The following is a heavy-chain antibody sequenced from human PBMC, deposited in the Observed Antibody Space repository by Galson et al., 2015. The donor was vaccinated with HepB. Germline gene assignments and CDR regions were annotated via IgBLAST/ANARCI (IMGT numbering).Heavy chain of an antibody. CDR2: INTDGSTT. J-gene: IGHJ6*02. CDR1: GFTFSSYW. V-gene: IGHV3-74*01. CDR3: VRDTGRHMDV. Sequence: SLRLSCAASGFTFSSYWMHWVRQAPGKGLVWVSIINTDGSTTRYSDSVKGRFTISRDSAQNTLYLQMNSLRAEDMAVCYCVRDTGRHMDVWGQGTTVTVSS. D-gene: IGHD4-17*01.